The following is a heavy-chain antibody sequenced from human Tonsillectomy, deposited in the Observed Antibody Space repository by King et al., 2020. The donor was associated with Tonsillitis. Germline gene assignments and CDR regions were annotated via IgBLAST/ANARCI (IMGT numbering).Heavy chain of an antibody. D-gene: IGHD6-6*01. J-gene: IGHJ4*02. Sequence: LQLQESGPGLVKPSETLSLTCTVSGAFVSSYYWSWIRQPPGKGLEWIGYIYNSGGTNYNPSLKSRVTISVDTSKNQFSLKLSSVTAADTAVYFCAKYEYSSSSMDYFDYWGQGTLVTVSS. CDR1: GAFVSSYY. V-gene: IGHV4-59*02. CDR2: IYNSGGT. CDR3: AKYEYSSSSMDYFDY.